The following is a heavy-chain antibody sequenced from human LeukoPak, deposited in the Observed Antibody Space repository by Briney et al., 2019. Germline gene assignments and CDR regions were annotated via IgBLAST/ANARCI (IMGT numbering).Heavy chain of an antibody. CDR3: ARGGVDTARGFYYYGMDV. CDR2: INPNSGGT. CDR1: GYTFTGYY. Sequence: ASVKVSCKASGYTFTGYYMHWVRQAPGQGLEWMGWINPNSGGTSYAQKFQGWVTMTRDTSISTAYMELSRLRSDDTAVYYCARGGVDTARGFYYYGMDVWGQGTTVTVSS. J-gene: IGHJ6*02. V-gene: IGHV1-2*04. D-gene: IGHD5-18*01.